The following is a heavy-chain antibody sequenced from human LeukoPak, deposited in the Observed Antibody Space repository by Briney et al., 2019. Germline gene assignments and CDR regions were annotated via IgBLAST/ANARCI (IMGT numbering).Heavy chain of an antibody. CDR1: GGSISSSNW. CDR3: ARDRPYSSSWYEDY. J-gene: IGHJ4*02. D-gene: IGHD6-13*01. V-gene: IGHV4-4*02. CDR2: IYHSGST. Sequence: PSGTLSLTCAVSGGSISSSNWWSWVRQPPGKGLEWIGEIYHSGSTNYNPSLKSRVTISVDKSKNQFSLKLSSVTAADTAVYYCARDRPYSSSWYEDYWGQGTLVTVSS.